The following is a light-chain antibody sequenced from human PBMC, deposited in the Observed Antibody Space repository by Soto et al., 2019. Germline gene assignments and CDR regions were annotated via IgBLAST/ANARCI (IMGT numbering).Light chain of an antibody. CDR1: SSDIGAYEH. J-gene: IGLJ1*01. V-gene: IGLV2-14*01. CDR2: SVS. CDR3: ISYTVSRSYV. Sequence: QSALTQPASVSGSPGQSITISCSGTSSDIGAYEHVAWFQQFPGKTPKLVIYSVSNRPSGVSYRFSGSKSGNTASLTISGLQVDDEADYYCISYTVSRSYVFGPGTKLTVL.